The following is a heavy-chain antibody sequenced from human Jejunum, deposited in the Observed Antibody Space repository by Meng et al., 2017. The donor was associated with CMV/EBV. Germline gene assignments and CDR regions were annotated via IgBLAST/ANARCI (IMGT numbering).Heavy chain of an antibody. Sequence: CNFGTFWMSGVRQAPGRGLEWVANIKDDGSEKYSVDSVKGRFTISRDNAKNSLSLQMNSLRAEDTAVYYCARALYSYGLGARFDFWGQGSLVTVSS. D-gene: IGHD5-18*01. CDR3: ARALYSYGLGARFDF. J-gene: IGHJ4*02. V-gene: IGHV3-7*01. CDR1: CNFGTFW. CDR2: IKDDGSEK.